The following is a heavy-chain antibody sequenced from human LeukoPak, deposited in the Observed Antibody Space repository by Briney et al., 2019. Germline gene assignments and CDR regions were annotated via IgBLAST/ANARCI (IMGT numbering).Heavy chain of an antibody. CDR2: INHSGST. CDR3: ARDPRRGYSYGYSPIDY. V-gene: IGHV4-34*01. D-gene: IGHD5-18*01. Sequence: PSETLSLTCAVYGGSFSGYYWSWIRQPPGKGLEWIGEINHSGSTNYNPSLKSRVTISVDTSKNQFSLKLSSVTAADTAVYYCARDPRRGYSYGYSPIDYWGQGTLVTVSS. CDR1: GGSFSGYY. J-gene: IGHJ4*02.